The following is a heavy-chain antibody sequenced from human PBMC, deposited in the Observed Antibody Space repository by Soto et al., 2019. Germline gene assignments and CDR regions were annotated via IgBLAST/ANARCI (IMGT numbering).Heavy chain of an antibody. CDR2: LGYSGST. V-gene: IGHV4-39*02. CDR3: ARRDCSGGSCYFDY. J-gene: IGHJ4*02. CDR1: GASISSPNY. Sequence: QVQLQESGPGLVRPSETLSLTCTVSGASISSPNYWGWVRQPPGKGLEWIGSLGYSGSTHYNPSLESRVTLSMDTSRNHFSLRLNSVTAADTAMYFCARRDCSGGSCYFDYWGQGTLVAVSA. D-gene: IGHD2-15*01.